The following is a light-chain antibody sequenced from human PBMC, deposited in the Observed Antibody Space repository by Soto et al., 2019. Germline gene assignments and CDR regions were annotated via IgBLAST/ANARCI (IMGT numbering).Light chain of an antibody. Sequence: EIVMTQSPATLSVSPGERATLSCRASQSVSSNLAWYQHKPGQAPRLLIYGASTRATGIPARFSASGSGTEFSLTISSLQSEDFAVYYCQQRSDWPPRLTFGGGTKVEIK. J-gene: IGKJ4*01. V-gene: IGKV3-15*01. CDR3: QQRSDWPPRLT. CDR1: QSVSSN. CDR2: GAS.